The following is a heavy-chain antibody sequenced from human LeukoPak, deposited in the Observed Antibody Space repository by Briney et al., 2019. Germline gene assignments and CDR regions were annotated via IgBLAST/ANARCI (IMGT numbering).Heavy chain of an antibody. V-gene: IGHV1-3*01. J-gene: IGHJ6*04. Sequence: ASVKVSCKASGYTFTSYAMHWVRQAPGQRLEWMGWINAGNGNTKYSQKFQGRVTITRDTSASTAYMELRSLRSEDTAVYYCARTMVRGVIISYYYYGMDVWGKGTTVTVSS. CDR1: GYTFTSYA. CDR2: INAGNGNT. CDR3: ARTMVRGVIISYYYYGMDV. D-gene: IGHD3-10*01.